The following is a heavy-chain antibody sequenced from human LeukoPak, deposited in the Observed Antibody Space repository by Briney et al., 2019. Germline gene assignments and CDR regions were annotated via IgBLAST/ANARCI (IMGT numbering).Heavy chain of an antibody. CDR3: AKYGPQDSGSSHFDY. CDR1: GFMFSSNW. CDR2: IKEDGTET. J-gene: IGHJ4*02. D-gene: IGHD1-26*01. Sequence: GGSLRLSCAASGFMFSSNWMSWVRLAPGKGLEWVANIKEDGTETYYVDSVKGRFTISRDNSKNTLFLQMNSLRAEDTAIYYCAKYGPQDSGSSHFDYWGQGALVTVSS. V-gene: IGHV3-7*03.